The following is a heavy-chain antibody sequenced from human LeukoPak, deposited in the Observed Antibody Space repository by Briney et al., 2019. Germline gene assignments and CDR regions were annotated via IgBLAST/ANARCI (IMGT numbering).Heavy chain of an antibody. V-gene: IGHV4-59*01. Sequence: PSETLSLTCTVSGGSISSYYWSWIRQPPGKGLEWIGYIYYSGSTNYNPSLKSRVTISVDTSKNQSSLKLSSVTAADTAVYYCARVNTHAFDIWGQGTMVTVSS. CDR3: ARVNTHAFDI. J-gene: IGHJ3*02. CDR1: GGSISSYY. CDR2: IYYSGST.